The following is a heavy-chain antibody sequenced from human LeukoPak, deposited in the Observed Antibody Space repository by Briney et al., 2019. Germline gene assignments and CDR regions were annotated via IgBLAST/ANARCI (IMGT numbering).Heavy chain of an antibody. J-gene: IGHJ4*02. Sequence: GGSLKLSWEASGFXFSSNYMSWVRQAPGKGLECVSVIYSGGSTYYADSVKGRFTISRDNSKNTLYLQMNSLRAEDTAVYYCASTFYGDSPPYWGQGTLVTVSS. CDR1: GFXFSSNY. CDR2: IYSGGST. D-gene: IGHD4-17*01. V-gene: IGHV3-66*01. CDR3: ASTFYGDSPPY.